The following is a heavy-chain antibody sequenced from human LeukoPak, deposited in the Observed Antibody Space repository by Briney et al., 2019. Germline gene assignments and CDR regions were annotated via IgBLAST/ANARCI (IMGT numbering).Heavy chain of an antibody. J-gene: IGHJ4*02. CDR3: ARGHDSSGYNSKEFDY. Sequence: GGSLRLSCAASGFSFSNYWINWVRQAPGKGLEWVAVISYDGSNKYYADSVKGRFTISRDNSKNTLYLQMNSLRAEDTAVYYCARGHDSSGYNSKEFDYWGQGTLVTVSS. D-gene: IGHD3-22*01. CDR2: ISYDGSNK. V-gene: IGHV3-30-3*01. CDR1: GFSFSNYW.